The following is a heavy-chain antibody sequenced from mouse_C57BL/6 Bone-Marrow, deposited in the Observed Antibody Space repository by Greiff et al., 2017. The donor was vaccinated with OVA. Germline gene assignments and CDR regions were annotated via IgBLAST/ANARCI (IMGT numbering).Heavy chain of an antibody. CDR1: GFNIKDDY. Sequence: EVQLVESGAELVRPGASVKLSCTASGFNIKDDYMHWVKQRPEQGLEWIGWIDPENGDTEYASKFQGKATITADTSSNTAYLQLSSLTSEDTAVYYCTTTPDSSGWFAYWGQGTLVTVSA. CDR3: TTTPDSSGWFAY. D-gene: IGHD3-2*02. CDR2: IDPENGDT. V-gene: IGHV14-4*01. J-gene: IGHJ3*01.